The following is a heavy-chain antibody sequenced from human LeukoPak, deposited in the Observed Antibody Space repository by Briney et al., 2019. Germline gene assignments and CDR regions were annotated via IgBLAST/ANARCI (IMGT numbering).Heavy chain of an antibody. Sequence: SETLSLSCAVYGGSFSGYYWSWIRQPPGKGLEWIGEINHSGSTNYNPSLKSRVTISVDTSKNQFSLKLSSVTAADTAVYYCARGHGDYYFDYWGQGTLVTVSS. D-gene: IGHD4-17*01. CDR2: INHSGST. J-gene: IGHJ4*02. V-gene: IGHV4-34*01. CDR1: GGSFSGYY. CDR3: ARGHGDYYFDY.